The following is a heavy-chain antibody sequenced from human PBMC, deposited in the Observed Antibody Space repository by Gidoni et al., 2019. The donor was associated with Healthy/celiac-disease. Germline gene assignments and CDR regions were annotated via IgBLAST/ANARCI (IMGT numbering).Heavy chain of an antibody. Sequence: QVQLVESGGGVVQPGRSLRLSCAASGFTFSSYGMHWVRQAPGKGLEWVAVIWYDGSNKYYADSVKGRFTISRDNSKNTLYLQMNSLRAEDTAVYYCARDPYYYDSSGYRMDYWGQGTLVTVSS. V-gene: IGHV3-33*01. J-gene: IGHJ4*02. D-gene: IGHD3-22*01. CDR2: IWYDGSNK. CDR3: ARDPYYYDSSGYRMDY. CDR1: GFTFSSYG.